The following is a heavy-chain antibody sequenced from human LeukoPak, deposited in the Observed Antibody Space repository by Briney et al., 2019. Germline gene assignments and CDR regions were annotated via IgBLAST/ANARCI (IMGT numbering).Heavy chain of an antibody. Sequence: PAGGSLRLSCAASGFILSNYAMHWVRQPAGKGLEWVSALGTAGDTFYPGSVKGRFTISRDNAKKSLFLQMSSLRAEDTAIYYCARQSTPHGNFDNWGQGTLVTVSS. D-gene: IGHD5-24*01. CDR2: LGTAGDT. J-gene: IGHJ4*02. CDR3: ARQSTPHGNFDN. CDR1: GFILSNYA. V-gene: IGHV3-13*01.